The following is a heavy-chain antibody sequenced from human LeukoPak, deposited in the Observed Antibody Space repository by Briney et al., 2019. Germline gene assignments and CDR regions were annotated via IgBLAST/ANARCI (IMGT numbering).Heavy chain of an antibody. D-gene: IGHD5-12*01. J-gene: IGHJ4*02. CDR1: GFTIIGNY. CDR2: IYTGGNT. V-gene: IGHV3-66*01. CDR3: ASTYDFLFYFAY. Sequence: GGSLRLSSAASGFTIIGNYRRWVRQSPGKGLEWVSLIYTGGNTYYADSVKGRFTLSRDKSKNTVYLQMSSLRVEDTAVYFCASTYDFLFYFAYWGQGTLVTVSS.